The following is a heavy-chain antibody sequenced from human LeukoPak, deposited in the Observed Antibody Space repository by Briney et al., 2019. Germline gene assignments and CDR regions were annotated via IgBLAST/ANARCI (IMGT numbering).Heavy chain of an antibody. CDR1: GGSISSSSYY. V-gene: IGHV4-39*07. D-gene: IGHD3-10*01. CDR3: ARVVRVRGVITRPLDY. Sequence: SETLSLTCTVSGGSISSSSYYWGWIRQPPGKGLEWIGSIYYSGSTYYNPSLKSRVTISVDTSKNQFSLKLSSVTAADTAVYYCARVVRVRGVITRPLDYWGQGTLVTVSS. CDR2: IYYSGST. J-gene: IGHJ4*02.